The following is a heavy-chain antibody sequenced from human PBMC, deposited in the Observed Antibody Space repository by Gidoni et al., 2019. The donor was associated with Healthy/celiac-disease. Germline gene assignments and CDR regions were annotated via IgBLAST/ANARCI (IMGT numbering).Heavy chain of an antibody. CDR3: ARTSDSSGYHFQH. Sequence: EVQLVQSGAEVKKPGESLKISCKSSGYSFTRYWIGWVRQMPGKGLEWMGIIYPGDSDTRYSPSFQGQVTISADKSISTAYLQWSSLKASDTAMYYCARTSDSSGYHFQHWGQGTLVTVSS. J-gene: IGHJ1*01. D-gene: IGHD3-22*01. V-gene: IGHV5-51*01. CDR1: GYSFTRYW. CDR2: IYPGDSDT.